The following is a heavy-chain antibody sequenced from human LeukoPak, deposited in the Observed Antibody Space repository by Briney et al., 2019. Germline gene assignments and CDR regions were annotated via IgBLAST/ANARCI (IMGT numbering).Heavy chain of an antibody. Sequence: GGSLRLSCAASGFTFSSYAMTWVPPAPGKGLEWVSALSGSGSRTYYAESVKGRFTISRDNSKNTLYLQMNSLRAEDTAAYYCAKDYSGSYLDTIDYWGQGTLVTVAS. CDR2: LSGSGSRT. CDR1: GFTFSSYA. D-gene: IGHD1-26*01. CDR3: AKDYSGSYLDTIDY. J-gene: IGHJ4*02. V-gene: IGHV3-23*01.